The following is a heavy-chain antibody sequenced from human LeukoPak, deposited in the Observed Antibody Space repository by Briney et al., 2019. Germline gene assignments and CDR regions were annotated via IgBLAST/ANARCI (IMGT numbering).Heavy chain of an antibody. J-gene: IGHJ4*02. D-gene: IGHD6-19*01. CDR3: ARGLAVADFDY. CDR1: GYTFTSYY. Sequence: ASVKVSCKASGYTFTSYYMHWVRQAPGQGLEWMGIINPSGGSTSYAQKFQGRVTMTTDTSTSTAYMELRSLRSDDTAVYYCARGLAVADFDYWGQGTLVTVSS. V-gene: IGHV1-46*01. CDR2: INPSGGST.